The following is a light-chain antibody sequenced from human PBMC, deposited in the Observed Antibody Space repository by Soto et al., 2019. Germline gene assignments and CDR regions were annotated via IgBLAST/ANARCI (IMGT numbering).Light chain of an antibody. V-gene: IGLV2-11*01. J-gene: IGLJ2*01. CDR2: DVS. CDR3: CSYAGGYTHAV. CDR1: SSDVGTYNY. Sequence: QSVLTQPRSVSGPPGQSVSISCSGTSSDVGTYNYVSWYQQHPGKAPKLMIYDVSKRPSAVPDRFSGSKSGNTASLTISGLQAEDEADYYCCSYAGGYTHAVFGGGTKLTVL.